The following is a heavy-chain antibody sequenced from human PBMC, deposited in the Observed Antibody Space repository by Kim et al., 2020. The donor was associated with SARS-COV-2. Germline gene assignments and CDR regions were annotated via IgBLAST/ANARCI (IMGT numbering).Heavy chain of an antibody. D-gene: IGHD3-16*02. CDR2: ISWNSGSI. Sequence: GGSLRLSCAASGFTFGDYAMHWVRQAPGKGLEWVSGISWNSGSIGYADSVKGRFTISRDNAKNSLYLQMNSLRAEDTALYYCAKDSLGLRLGELSLRRGGVFDYWGQGTLVTVSS. V-gene: IGHV3-9*01. CDR3: AKDSLGLRLGELSLRRGGVFDY. J-gene: IGHJ4*02. CDR1: GFTFGDYA.